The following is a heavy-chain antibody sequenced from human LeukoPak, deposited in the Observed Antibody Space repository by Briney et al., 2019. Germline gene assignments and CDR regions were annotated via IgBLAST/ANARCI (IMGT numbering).Heavy chain of an antibody. CDR1: GYTFTSYA. Sequence: ASVKVSCKASGYTFTSYAMHWVRQAPGQRLEWMGWINAGNGNTKYSQKFQGRVTITRDTSASTAYMELRSLISEDTAVYYCARALGIVYSRPFDYWSQGTLVTVSS. CDR2: INAGNGNT. V-gene: IGHV1-3*01. D-gene: IGHD3-22*01. CDR3: ARALGIVYSRPFDY. J-gene: IGHJ4*02.